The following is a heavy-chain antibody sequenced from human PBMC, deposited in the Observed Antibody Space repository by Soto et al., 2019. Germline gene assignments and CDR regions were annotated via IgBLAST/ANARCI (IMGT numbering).Heavy chain of an antibody. J-gene: IGHJ4*02. CDR2: IRYDGSNI. D-gene: IGHD1-26*01. Sequence: QVQLVESGGGVVQPGRSLRLSCAASGFTFSGLGMHWVRQAPGKGLEWVAVIRYDGSNIYYADAVKGRFTIYRDNSQYTLYLQMNSLRADDTAVYYCARDGVGHTTFFGYFDYWGQGTLVTVSS. CDR1: GFTFSGLG. CDR3: ARDGVGHTTFFGYFDY. V-gene: IGHV3-33*01.